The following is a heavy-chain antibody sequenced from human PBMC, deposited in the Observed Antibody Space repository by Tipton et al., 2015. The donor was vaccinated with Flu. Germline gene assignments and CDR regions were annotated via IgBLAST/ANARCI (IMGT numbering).Heavy chain of an antibody. CDR2: ISSSGNTI. V-gene: IGHV3-48*03. Sequence: SLRLSCAASGFTFSSYEMNWVRQASGKGLEWVSYISSSGNTISYADSVRGRFTISRDNTKKSLYLQLNSLRAEDTALYYCATLTGDDYWGQGDLVTVSS. CDR1: GFTFSSYE. CDR3: ATLTGDDY. J-gene: IGHJ4*02. D-gene: IGHD7-27*01.